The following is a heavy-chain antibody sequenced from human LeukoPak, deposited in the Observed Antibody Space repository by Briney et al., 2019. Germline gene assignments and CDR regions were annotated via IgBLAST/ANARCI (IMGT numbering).Heavy chain of an antibody. CDR2: IYSGGST. V-gene: IGHV3-53*01. Sequence: GSLRLSCAASGFTVSSNYMSWVRQAPGKGLEWVSVIYSGGSTYYADSVKGRFTISRDNSKNTLYLQMNSLRAEDTAVYYCARGRLGYSGYDHDYGDYFFDYWGQGTLVTVSS. CDR3: ARGRLGYSGYDHDYGDYFFDY. CDR1: GFTVSSNY. J-gene: IGHJ4*02. D-gene: IGHD5-12*01.